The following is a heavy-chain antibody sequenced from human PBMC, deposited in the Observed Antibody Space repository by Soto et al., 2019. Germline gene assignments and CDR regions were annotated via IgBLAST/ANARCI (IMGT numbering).Heavy chain of an antibody. CDR1: VGSIRIDYYH. D-gene: IGHD2-21*02. V-gene: IGHV4-30-4*08. CDR3: AREDDRGDSLDV. CDR2: ILHRGSI. J-gene: IGHJ6*02. Sequence: QVQLQQSGPGRVKPSQTLSLTCPVSVGSIRIDYYHCTWIRPPAGKGLEWIGYILHRGSILYNPSVKTRVTISVDTSTNQSSLPLGSVTAADTAVYFCAREDDRGDSLDVWGQGTTVTVSS.